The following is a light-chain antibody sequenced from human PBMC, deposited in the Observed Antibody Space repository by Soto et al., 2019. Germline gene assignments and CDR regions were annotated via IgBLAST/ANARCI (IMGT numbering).Light chain of an antibody. J-gene: IGLJ1*01. CDR2: EVS. CDR3: SSYAGSNNFGV. Sequence: QSALTQPPSASGSPGQSVTISCTGTSSDVGGYNYVSWYQQHPGKAPKLMIYEVSKRPSGVPDRFSGSKSGNTASLTVFWLQAEDEADYYCSSYAGSNNFGVFGTGTKVTVL. V-gene: IGLV2-8*01. CDR1: SSDVGGYNY.